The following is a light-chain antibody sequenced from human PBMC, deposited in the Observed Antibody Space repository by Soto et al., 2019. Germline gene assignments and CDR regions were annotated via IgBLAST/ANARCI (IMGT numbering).Light chain of an antibody. Sequence: DIQMTQSPSSLSASVGDRVTITCRAGQSIGSRLNWYQQKPGKAPELLIYAASSLQSGVPSRFSGGGSGTDFTLTISSLQPEDVTTYYCQQSYSTPTFGQGSKVEIK. CDR1: QSIGSR. J-gene: IGKJ1*01. V-gene: IGKV1-39*01. CDR2: AAS. CDR3: QQSYSTPT.